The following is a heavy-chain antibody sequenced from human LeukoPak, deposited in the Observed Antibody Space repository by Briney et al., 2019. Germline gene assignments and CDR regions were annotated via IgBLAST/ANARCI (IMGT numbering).Heavy chain of an antibody. J-gene: IGHJ4*02. CDR3: AKSGYNRFDY. CDR1: GFSFSSSA. D-gene: IGHD5-24*01. Sequence: GGSLRLSCAASGFSFSSSAMSWVRQAPGKGLEWVSTISGSGSGGSTYYADSVKGRFTISRDNSKNTLYLQMNSLRAEDTAVYYCAKSGYNRFDYWGQGTLVTVSS. CDR2: ISGSGSGGST. V-gene: IGHV3-23*01.